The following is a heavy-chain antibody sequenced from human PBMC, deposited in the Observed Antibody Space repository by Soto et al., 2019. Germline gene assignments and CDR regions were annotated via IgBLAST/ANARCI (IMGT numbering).Heavy chain of an antibody. Sequence: SETLSLTCTVSGVTINTYDWIWVRQPPGKGLGWIGYIYYSGNTNYNPSLKSRVTISVDTSKNQFSLKLSSATAADTAVYYCARGDMFRTFDYWGQGTLVTVSS. CDR1: GVTINTYD. CDR2: IYYSGNT. CDR3: ARGDMFRTFDY. V-gene: IGHV4-59*01. D-gene: IGHD2-15*01. J-gene: IGHJ4*02.